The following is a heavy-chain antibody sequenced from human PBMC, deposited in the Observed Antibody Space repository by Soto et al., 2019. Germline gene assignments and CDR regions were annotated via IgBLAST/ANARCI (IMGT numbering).Heavy chain of an antibody. Sequence: QVQLVESGGGVVQPGRSLRLSCAAYGFTFRNHAMHWVRQAPGKGLEWVGLIWYDGTSKYYADSVKGRFTISRDNSKNTLYLEMNSLRVEDTAIYYCARDQGVVIIKDHWGQGTLVTVSS. CDR3: ARDQGVVIIKDH. D-gene: IGHD2-8*01. CDR1: GFTFRNHA. V-gene: IGHV3-33*08. J-gene: IGHJ4*02. CDR2: IWYDGTSK.